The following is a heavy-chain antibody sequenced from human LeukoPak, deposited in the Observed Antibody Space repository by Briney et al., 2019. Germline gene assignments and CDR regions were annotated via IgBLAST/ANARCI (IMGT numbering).Heavy chain of an antibody. CDR3: ARGRDGYPDD. D-gene: IGHD5-24*01. Sequence: GTLSLTCAVYGGSFSGYYWSWIRQPPGKGLEWIGEINHSGSTNYNPSLKSRVTISVDTSKNQFSLKLSSVTAADTAVYYCARGRDGYPDDWGQGTLVTVSS. V-gene: IGHV4-34*01. CDR2: INHSGST. CDR1: GGSFSGYY. J-gene: IGHJ4*02.